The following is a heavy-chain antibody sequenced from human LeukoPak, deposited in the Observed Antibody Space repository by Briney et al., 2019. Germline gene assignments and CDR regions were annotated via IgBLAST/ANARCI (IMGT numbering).Heavy chain of an antibody. J-gene: IGHJ4*02. Sequence: SQTLSLTCAISGDSVSSNSAAWNWLRPAQWRGLNWLGSSCDRSKWYNDYAVSVKSRITINPDTSKNQFSLQLNSVIPEDTALYYCARGVPTVYYFDYWGQGTLVTVSS. CDR3: ARGVPTVYYFDY. CDR1: GDSVSSNSAA. CDR2: SCDRSKWYN. V-gene: IGHV6-1*01.